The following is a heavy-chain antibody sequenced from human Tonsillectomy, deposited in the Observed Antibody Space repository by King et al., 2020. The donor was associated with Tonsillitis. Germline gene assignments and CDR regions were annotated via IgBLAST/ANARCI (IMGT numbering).Heavy chain of an antibody. CDR2: IDPSDSYT. CDR1: GYSFTSYW. D-gene: IGHD2-2*01. J-gene: IGHJ5*02. Sequence: QLVQSGAEVKKPGESLRISCKGSGYSFTSYWINWVRQMPGKGLEWMGRIDPSDSYTNYSPSIQGHATLSAHKSIRTAYLQWSSLKASDTAMCYCLLIVLVPAVVDTWGQGTLVTVSS. CDR3: LLIVLVPAVVDT. V-gene: IGHV5-10-1*03.